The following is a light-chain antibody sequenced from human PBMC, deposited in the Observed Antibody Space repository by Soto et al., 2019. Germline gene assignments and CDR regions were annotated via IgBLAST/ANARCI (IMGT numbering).Light chain of an antibody. CDR3: SSYTSSSIYV. Sequence: QSVLTQPASVSGSHGQSIIISCTETSSDVGGYNYVSWYQQHPGKAPKLMIYDVSNRPSGVSNRFSGSKSGNTASLTISGLQAEDEADYYCSSYTSSSIYVFGTGTKVTVL. CDR1: SSDVGGYNY. V-gene: IGLV2-14*01. J-gene: IGLJ1*01. CDR2: DVS.